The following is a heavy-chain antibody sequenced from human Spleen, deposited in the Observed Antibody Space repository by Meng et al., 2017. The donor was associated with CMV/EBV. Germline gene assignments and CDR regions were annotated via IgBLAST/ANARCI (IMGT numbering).Heavy chain of an antibody. V-gene: IGHV1-69*02. Sequence: SVQVSCKASGGTFISYTTSWVRQAPGQGLEWMGRIIPILGKANYAQKFQGRVTITADKSTSTAYMELISLRSEDTAVYYCAACGSYGIYYFDNWGQGTLVTVSS. D-gene: IGHD1-26*01. CDR2: IIPILGKA. J-gene: IGHJ4*02. CDR3: AACGSYGIYYFDN. CDR1: GGTFISYT.